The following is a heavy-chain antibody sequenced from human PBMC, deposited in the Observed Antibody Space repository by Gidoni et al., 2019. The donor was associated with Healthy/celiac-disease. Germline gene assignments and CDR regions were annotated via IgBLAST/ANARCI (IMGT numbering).Heavy chain of an antibody. CDR2: SNPNSGGT. CDR3: ARDPGGDGDGYGVCDY. V-gene: IGHV1-2*06. Sequence: QVQLVQSGAEVKKPGASVKVSCKASGYTFTGYYMHWVRQAPGQGLEWMGRSNPNSGGTNYAQKFQGRVTMTRDTSISTAYMELSRLRSDDTAVYYCARDPGGDGDGYGVCDYWGQGTLVTVSS. CDR1: GYTFTGYY. D-gene: IGHD5-12*01. J-gene: IGHJ4*02.